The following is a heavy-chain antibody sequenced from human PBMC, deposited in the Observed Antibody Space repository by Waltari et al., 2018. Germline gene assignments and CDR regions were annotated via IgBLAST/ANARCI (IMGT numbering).Heavy chain of an antibody. CDR3: ARAGLPSAAWPYYSYGVDV. Sequence: EVQLVESGGGLVQPGGSLRLSCAASGFTFSNYWMHWVRQAPGKGMVWGSGSNSDGSSTTYEAPVKGRFAISRDNAKNTLYLQMNSLRAEDTAVYYCARAGLPSAAWPYYSYGVDVWGQGTTVTVSS. CDR1: GFTFSNYW. J-gene: IGHJ6*02. V-gene: IGHV3-74*01. D-gene: IGHD5-12*01. CDR2: SNSDGSST.